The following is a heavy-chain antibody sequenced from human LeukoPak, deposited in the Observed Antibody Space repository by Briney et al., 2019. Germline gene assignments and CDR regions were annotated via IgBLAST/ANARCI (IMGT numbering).Heavy chain of an antibody. D-gene: IGHD2-8*01. CDR1: GYTFTSYG. Sequence: ASVTASCLAAGYTFTSYGISLVRHAAGRGREWIGSFLAFNDNTNYAQKLQGSVTMTTDTSTSTAYMELRSLRSDDTAVYYCARDQGTRGYCTNGVCPIRYFDLWGRGTLVTVSS. CDR3: ARDQGTRGYCTNGVCPIRYFDL. V-gene: IGHV1-18*01. CDR2: FLAFNDNT. J-gene: IGHJ2*01.